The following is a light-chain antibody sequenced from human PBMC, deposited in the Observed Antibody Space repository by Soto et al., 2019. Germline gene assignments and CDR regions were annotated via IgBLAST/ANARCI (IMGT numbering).Light chain of an antibody. CDR3: HQRSNWPPYT. V-gene: IGKV3-11*01. CDR2: DAS. J-gene: IGKJ2*01. Sequence: EIVLTQSPATLSLSPGERATLSCRASQSVSSYLSWYQQKPGQAPRRLVYDASNRATSIPARFSGSGSGTDFSLTISSREPQDFAVYYCHQRSNWPPYTFGQGTKLEIK. CDR1: QSVSSY.